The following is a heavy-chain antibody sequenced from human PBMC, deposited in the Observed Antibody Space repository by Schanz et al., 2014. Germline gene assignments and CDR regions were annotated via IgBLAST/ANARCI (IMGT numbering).Heavy chain of an antibody. Sequence: QVLLVQSGAEVKKPGASVKVSCKASGYRFIGYYVHWVRQAPGQGLEWMGRVSPYSGDTNYAQMFQGRVTMTTDTSISTAYMELSRLTSDDTAVFFCARDIQYHYDTSGPVGAFDIWGQGTVVTVSS. J-gene: IGHJ3*02. CDR2: VSPYSGDT. V-gene: IGHV1-2*06. D-gene: IGHD3-22*01. CDR1: GYRFIGYY. CDR3: ARDIQYHYDTSGPVGAFDI.